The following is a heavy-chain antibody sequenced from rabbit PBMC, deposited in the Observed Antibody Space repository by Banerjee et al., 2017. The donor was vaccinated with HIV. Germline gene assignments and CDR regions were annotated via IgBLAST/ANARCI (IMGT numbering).Heavy chain of an antibody. CDR1: GFDLSSYYY. CDR2: IYPDYGST. CDR3: ARDRYVGSSDSSYSFTL. Sequence: QSLEESGGDLVKPEGSLTLTCKASGFDLSSYYYMCWVRQAPGKGLEWIACIYPDYGSTDYASRVNGRFTISLDNAQNTVFLQMTSLTAADTATYFCARDRYVGSSDSSYSFTLWGQGTLVTVS. V-gene: IGHV1S43*01. J-gene: IGHJ4*01. D-gene: IGHD8-1*01.